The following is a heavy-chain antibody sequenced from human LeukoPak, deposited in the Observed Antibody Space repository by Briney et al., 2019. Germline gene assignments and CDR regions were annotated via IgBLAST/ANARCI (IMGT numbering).Heavy chain of an antibody. CDR1: GYTFTSNY. J-gene: IGHJ4*02. V-gene: IGHV1-46*01. Sequence: ASVTVSYTASGYTFTSNYIHWVRQAPGQGLEWMGMIYPRDGSTSYAQKFQGRVTVTRDTSTSTVHMELSGLRSEDTAVYYCARDQEGFDYWGQGTLVTVSS. CDR2: IYPRDGST. CDR3: ARDQEGFDY.